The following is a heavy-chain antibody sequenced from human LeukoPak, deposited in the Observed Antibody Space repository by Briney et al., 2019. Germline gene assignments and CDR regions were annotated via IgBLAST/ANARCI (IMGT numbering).Heavy chain of an antibody. D-gene: IGHD3-10*01. V-gene: IGHV4-59*08. CDR2: IYYSGST. Sequence: AETLSLTCTVSGCAISSYYWSWLRQPPGKGLEGLAYIYYSGSTNYNPSLKSQVNISVETSTNQFSLKMSPVTAADTAVYYCARKDRRGAENFFDYWGQGTLVTVSS. CDR3: ARKDRRGAENFFDY. J-gene: IGHJ4*02. CDR1: GCAISSYY.